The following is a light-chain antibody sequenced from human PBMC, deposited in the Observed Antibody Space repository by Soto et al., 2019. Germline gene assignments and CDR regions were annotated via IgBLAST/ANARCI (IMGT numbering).Light chain of an antibody. CDR1: QDISSW. J-gene: IGKJ5*01. CDR2: AAS. Sequence: DIQMTQSPSSVSASVGDRVTITCRASQDISSWLAWYQQKPGKAPKLLIYAASSLQSGVPSRFSGSGSGTDFTLTIRSLQPQDFATYYCQQPISFPITFGQGTRLEIK. V-gene: IGKV1D-12*01. CDR3: QQPISFPIT.